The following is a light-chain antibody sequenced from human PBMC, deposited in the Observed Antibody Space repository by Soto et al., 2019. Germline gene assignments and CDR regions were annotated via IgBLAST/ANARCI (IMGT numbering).Light chain of an antibody. CDR3: QQYYSIPYT. V-gene: IGKV4-1*01. Sequence: DIVMTQSPDSLAVSLGERVTINCKSSQSILYSSNNENYLAWYQQKPGQPPNLLIYWASTRESGVPDRFSGSGSGTDFTLTISSLQAEDVAVYYCQQYYSIPYTFGQGTKLEIK. CDR2: WAS. CDR1: QSILYSSNNENY. J-gene: IGKJ2*01.